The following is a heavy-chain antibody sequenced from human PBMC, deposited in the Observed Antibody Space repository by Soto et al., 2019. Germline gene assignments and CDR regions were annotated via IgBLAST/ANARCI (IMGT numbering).Heavy chain of an antibody. Sequence: EVQLVESGGGLVQPGGSLRLSCAASGFKFNYYAMNWVRQVPGKGLEWVSYISATSAKIDYADSVKGRFTISRDNARNSLYLQMNSLRDEDTAVYHCVADSSYGRHWVSHFDQWGRGTLVTVSS. CDR1: GFKFNYYA. CDR2: ISATSAKI. J-gene: IGHJ4*02. D-gene: IGHD3-16*01. CDR3: VADSSYGRHWVSHFDQ. V-gene: IGHV3-48*02.